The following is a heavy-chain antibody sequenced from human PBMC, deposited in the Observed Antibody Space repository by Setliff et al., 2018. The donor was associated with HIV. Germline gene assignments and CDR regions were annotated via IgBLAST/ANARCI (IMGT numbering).Heavy chain of an antibody. J-gene: IGHJ3*02. CDR1: GFTFSSYW. V-gene: IGHV3-7*01. Sequence: GGSLRLSCAASGFTFSSYWMSWVRQAPGKGLEWVANIKQDGSEKYYVDSVKGRFTISRDNAKNSLYLQMNSLRAEDTAVYYCARETITMIVVVRAFGIWGQGTMVTVSS. CDR2: IKQDGSEK. D-gene: IGHD3-22*01. CDR3: ARETITMIVVVRAFGI.